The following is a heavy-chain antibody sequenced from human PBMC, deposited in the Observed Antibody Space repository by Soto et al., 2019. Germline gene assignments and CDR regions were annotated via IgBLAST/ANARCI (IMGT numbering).Heavy chain of an antibody. Sequence: ASVKVSCKASGYTFTAFPIHWLRQAPGQRLEWLGWINTGTGNPRYSKKFEDRVTISRDTSADTAYIELSSLRSEDTAVYYCARGSKGVGRLFGFWGQGSRVTVS. D-gene: IGHD2-15*01. V-gene: IGHV1-3*04. J-gene: IGHJ4*02. CDR2: INTGTGNP. CDR3: ARGSKGVGRLFGF. CDR1: GYTFTAFP.